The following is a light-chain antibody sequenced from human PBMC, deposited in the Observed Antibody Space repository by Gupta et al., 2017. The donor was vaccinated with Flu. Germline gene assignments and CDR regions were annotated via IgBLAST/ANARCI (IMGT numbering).Light chain of an antibody. V-gene: IGLV6-57*01. CDR2: EDN. CDR3: QSYDSVNRDVV. J-gene: IGLJ2*01. CDR1: SGSIATNY. Sequence: NFLLIQPHSVSESPGKTVTISCTRSSGSIATNYVQWYQQRPGSSPTTVIYEDNQRPSEVPDRFSGSIDSSSNSAPLTISGLKTEDEADYFCQSYDSVNRDVVVGGGTKLTVL.